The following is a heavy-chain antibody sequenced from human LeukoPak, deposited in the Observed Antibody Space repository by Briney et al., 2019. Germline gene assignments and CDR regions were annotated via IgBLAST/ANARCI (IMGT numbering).Heavy chain of an antibody. CDR1: GDSVSSNTAA. CDR2: TFYRSKWYN. V-gene: IGHV6-1*01. Sequence: SQTLSLTCVIAGDSVSSNTAAWNWIRQSPLRGLEWQGRTFYRSKWYNDYAGSVKSRITISPDTSKNHFSLHLDSVTPEDTAMYYCARDGWPAFDYWGQGSLVTVSS. D-gene: IGHD2-15*01. CDR3: ARDGWPAFDY. J-gene: IGHJ4*02.